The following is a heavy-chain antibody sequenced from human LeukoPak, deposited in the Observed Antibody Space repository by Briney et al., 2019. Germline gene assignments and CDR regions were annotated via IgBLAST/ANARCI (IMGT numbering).Heavy chain of an antibody. CDR2: INHSGST. D-gene: IGHD4-17*01. CDR1: GGSFSGYY. V-gene: IGHV4-34*01. CDR3: ARQGTYYNDYGDYVNYFDY. J-gene: IGHJ4*02. Sequence: PSETLSLTCAVYGGSFSGYYWSWIRQPPGKGLEWIGEINHSGSTNYNPSLKSRVTISVDTSKNQFSLKLSSVTAADTAVYYCARQGTYYNDYGDYVNYFDYWGQGTLVTVSS.